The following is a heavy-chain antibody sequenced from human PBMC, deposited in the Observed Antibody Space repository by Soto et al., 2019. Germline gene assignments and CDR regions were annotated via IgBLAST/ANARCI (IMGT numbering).Heavy chain of an antibody. J-gene: IGHJ4*02. CDR2: ISGSGGST. V-gene: IGHV3-23*01. Sequence: GGSLRLSCAASGFPFSSYAMNWVRQAPGKGLEWVSTISGSGGSTYYADSLKGRFTISRDNSKNTLYLQMNSLRAEDTAVYYCPRKLYSSSWNYFDYRGQGTLVTVSS. D-gene: IGHD6-13*01. CDR3: PRKLYSSSWNYFDY. CDR1: GFPFSSYA.